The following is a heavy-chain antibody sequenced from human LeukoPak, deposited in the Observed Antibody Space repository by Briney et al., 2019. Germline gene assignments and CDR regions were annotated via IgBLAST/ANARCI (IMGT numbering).Heavy chain of an antibody. CDR1: GASITSYY. CDR2: FYYSGGS. J-gene: IGHJ4*02. V-gene: IGHV4-59*01. D-gene: IGHD3-10*01. Sequence: SETLSLTCTVSGASITSYYWSWIRQPPGKGLEWIGYFYYSGGSNYNPSLKSRVTISVDTSNNLFSLKMTSVTAADTAVYFCARDRGSLGAFDYWGQGTLVTVSS. CDR3: ARDRGSLGAFDY.